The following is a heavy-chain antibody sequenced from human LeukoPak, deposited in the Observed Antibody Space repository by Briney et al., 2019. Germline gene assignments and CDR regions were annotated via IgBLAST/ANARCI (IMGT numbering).Heavy chain of an antibody. D-gene: IGHD6-19*01. Sequence: GGSLRLSCAASGFTFSSYAMSWVRQAPGKGLEWVSVIYSGGSTYYADSVKGRFTISRDNAKNSLYLQMNSLRPEDTALYYCAKDFSSGWSLFDYWGQGNLVTVSS. CDR1: GFTFSSYA. CDR3: AKDFSSGWSLFDY. V-gene: IGHV3-23*03. J-gene: IGHJ4*02. CDR2: IYSGGST.